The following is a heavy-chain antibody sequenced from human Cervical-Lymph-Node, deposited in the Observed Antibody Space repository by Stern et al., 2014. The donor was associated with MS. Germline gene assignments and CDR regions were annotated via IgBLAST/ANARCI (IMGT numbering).Heavy chain of an antibody. CDR1: RDTFSHYA. D-gene: IGHD3-10*01. V-gene: IGHV1-69*06. CDR3: ARDQGDYGSGSEDSWFDP. J-gene: IGHJ5*02. CDR2: IIPGLGTT. Sequence: VQMVQSGDEVKKHGSSVKVSCKASRDTFSHYALSWVRKAPEPGLEWMGGIIPGLGTTSYAQKFQGRITISADTSTNTLYMELSSLTFEDTAVYFCARDQGDYGSGSEDSWFDPWGQGTLVTVSS.